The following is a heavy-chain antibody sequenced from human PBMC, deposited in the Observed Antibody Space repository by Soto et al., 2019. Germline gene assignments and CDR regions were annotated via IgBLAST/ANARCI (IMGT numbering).Heavy chain of an antibody. CDR2: ISYDGSNK. CDR3: ARGYYYGSGSYYNAVDY. CDR1: GFTFSSYA. V-gene: IGHV3-30-3*01. D-gene: IGHD3-10*01. Sequence: QVQLVESGGGVVQPGRSLRLSCAASGFTFSSYAMHWVRQAPGKGLEWVVVISYDGSNKYYADSVKGRFTISRDNSKNTLYLQMNSLRAEDTAVYYCARGYYYGSGSYYNAVDYWGQGTLVTVSS. J-gene: IGHJ4*02.